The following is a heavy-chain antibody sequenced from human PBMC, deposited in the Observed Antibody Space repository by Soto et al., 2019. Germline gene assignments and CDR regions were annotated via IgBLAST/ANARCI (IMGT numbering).Heavy chain of an antibody. CDR2: IYSGGST. J-gene: IGHJ4*02. CDR3: ARGPADYGVTYYFDY. CDR1: GFTVSSNY. V-gene: IGHV3-53*01. Sequence: HPGGSLRLSCAASGFTVSSNYMSWVRQAPGKGLEWVSVIYSGGSTYYADSVKGRFTISRDNSKNTLYLQMNSLRAEDTAVYYCARGPADYGVTYYFDYWGQGTLVTVSS. D-gene: IGHD4-17*01.